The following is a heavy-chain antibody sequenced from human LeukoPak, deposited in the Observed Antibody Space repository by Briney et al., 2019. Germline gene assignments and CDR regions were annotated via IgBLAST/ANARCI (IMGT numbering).Heavy chain of an antibody. CDR3: ARGKRSPPYSYDSSGYPIDPPFDY. V-gene: IGHV4-39*07. CDR1: GGSISSSSYY. CDR2: INHSGST. J-gene: IGHJ4*02. D-gene: IGHD3-22*01. Sequence: PSETLSLTCTVSGGSISSSSYYWGWIRQPPGKGLEWIGEINHSGSTNYNPSLKSRVTISVDTSKNQFSLKLSSVTAADTAVYYCARGKRSPPYSYDSSGYPIDPPFDYWGQGTLVTVSS.